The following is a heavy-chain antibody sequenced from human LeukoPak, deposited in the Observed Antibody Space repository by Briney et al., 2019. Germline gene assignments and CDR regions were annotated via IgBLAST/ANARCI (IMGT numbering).Heavy chain of an antibody. D-gene: IGHD3-10*01. CDR1: GFTFSSYG. CDR2: IHKSATT. Sequence: GGTLRLSCAASGFTFSSYGMSWVRQAPGKGLEWVSVIHKSATTYYADTVKGRFTISRDNSKNTLYLQMNSLRVEDTAVYYCARSLRVRGVPDYMDVWGKGTTVTISS. J-gene: IGHJ6*03. V-gene: IGHV3-53*01. CDR3: ARSLRVRGVPDYMDV.